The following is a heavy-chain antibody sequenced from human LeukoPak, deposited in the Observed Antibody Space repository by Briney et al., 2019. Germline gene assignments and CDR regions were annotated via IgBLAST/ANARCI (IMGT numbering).Heavy chain of an antibody. Sequence: GGSLRLSCAASGFTFSNYWMHWVRQAPGKGLVWVSRINSDGSITNYADSVKGRFTISRDNAKNTLYLQMNSLRADDTAVYYCVRTVGSQEYWGQGAQVTVSS. CDR2: INSDGSIT. J-gene: IGHJ4*02. D-gene: IGHD4-23*01. CDR3: VRTVGSQEY. CDR1: GFTFSNYW. V-gene: IGHV3-74*01.